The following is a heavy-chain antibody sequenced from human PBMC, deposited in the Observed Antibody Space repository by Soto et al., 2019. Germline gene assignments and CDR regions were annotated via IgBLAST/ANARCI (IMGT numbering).Heavy chain of an antibody. J-gene: IGHJ5*02. CDR1: GYTFFTYD. CDR3: ARHHGPTTSENVFDP. V-gene: IGHV1-18*01. Sequence: QVHLVQSGVEVKTPGASVKVSCQASGYTFFTYDISWVRQAPGQGLEWMGWISTYSGDTKYAQKFQGRVPMTTDTSTTTAYLALRSLRSDDTAVYYCARHHGPTTSENVFDPWGQGPRVTVSS. CDR2: ISTYSGDT. D-gene: IGHD5-12*01.